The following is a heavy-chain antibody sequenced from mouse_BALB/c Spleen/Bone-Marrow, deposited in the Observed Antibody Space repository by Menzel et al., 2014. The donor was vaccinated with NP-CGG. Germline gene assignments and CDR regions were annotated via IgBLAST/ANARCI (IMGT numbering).Heavy chain of an antibody. J-gene: IGHJ2*01. CDR3: TTLARNYFDY. Sequence: DVQLQESGTVLARPGASVKMSCKASGYTLTSYWMHWVKQRPGQGLEWIGTIYPGNSDTTYNQKFKGKAKLTAVTSTSTAYMELSSLTNEDSAVYYCTTLARNYFDYWGQGTTLTVSS. CDR2: IYPGNSDT. V-gene: IGHV1-5*01. CDR1: GYTLTSYW.